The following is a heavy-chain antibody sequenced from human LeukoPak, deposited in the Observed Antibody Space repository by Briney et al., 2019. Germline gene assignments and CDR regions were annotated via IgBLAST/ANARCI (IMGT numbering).Heavy chain of an antibody. Sequence: SETLSLTCAVYGGSFSGYYWSWIRQPPGKGLEGIGEINHSGSTNYNPSLKSRVTISVDTSKNQFSLKLSSVTAADTAVYYCARGIYYDSSGPDYWGQGTLVTVSS. D-gene: IGHD3-22*01. J-gene: IGHJ4*02. V-gene: IGHV4-34*01. CDR2: INHSGST. CDR3: ARGIYYDSSGPDY. CDR1: GGSFSGYY.